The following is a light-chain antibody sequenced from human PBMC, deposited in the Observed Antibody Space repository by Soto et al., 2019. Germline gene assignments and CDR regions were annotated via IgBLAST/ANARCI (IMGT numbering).Light chain of an antibody. J-gene: IGLJ3*02. Sequence: QSVLTQPASVSGSPGQSITISCTGTSSDVGAYNYVSWYQQHPGKAPELMIYDVTYRPSGVSDRFSGSKSGNTASLTISGLRTEDEGDYYCSSKTTSSSTPVVFGGGTKVTVL. V-gene: IGLV2-14*01. CDR1: SSDVGAYNY. CDR3: SSKTTSSSTPVV. CDR2: DVT.